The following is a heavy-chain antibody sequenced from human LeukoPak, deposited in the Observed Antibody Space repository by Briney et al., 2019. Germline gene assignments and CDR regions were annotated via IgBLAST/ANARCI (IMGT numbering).Heavy chain of an antibody. CDR3: ARCDYVWGSYRYPSNYFDY. D-gene: IGHD3-16*02. CDR2: INPNSGGT. J-gene: IGHJ4*02. Sequence: ASVKVSCKASGGSFSNYAISWVRQAPGQGLEWMGWINPNSGGTNYAQKFQGRVTMTRDTSISTAYMELSRLRSDDTAVYYCARCDYVWGSYRYPSNYFDYWGQGTLVTVSS. V-gene: IGHV1-2*02. CDR1: GGSFSNYA.